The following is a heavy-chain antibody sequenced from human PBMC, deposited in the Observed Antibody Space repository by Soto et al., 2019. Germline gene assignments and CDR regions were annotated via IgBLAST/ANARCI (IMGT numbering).Heavy chain of an antibody. CDR2: INHSGST. CDR3: ARGARLRYSSSWYLIDP. Sequence: PSETLSLTCAVYGGSFSGYYWSWIRQPPGKGLEWIGEINHSGSTNYNPSLKSRVTISVDTSKNQFSLKLSSVTAADTAVYYCARGARLRYSSSWYLIDPWGQGTLVTVSS. D-gene: IGHD6-13*01. CDR1: GGSFSGYY. J-gene: IGHJ5*02. V-gene: IGHV4-34*01.